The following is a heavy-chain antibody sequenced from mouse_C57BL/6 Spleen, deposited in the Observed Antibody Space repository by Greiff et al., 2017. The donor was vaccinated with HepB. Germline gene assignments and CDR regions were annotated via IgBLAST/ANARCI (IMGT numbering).Heavy chain of an antibody. J-gene: IGHJ3*01. CDR2: IYPGSGNT. V-gene: IGHV1-76*01. Sequence: VQLKESGAELVRPGASVKLSCKASGYTFTDYYINWVKQRPGQGLEWIARIYPGSGNTYYNEKFKGKATLTAEKSSSTAYMQLSSLTSEDSAVYFCAREGDYGAWFAYWGQGTLVTVSA. CDR1: GYTFTDYY. D-gene: IGHD2-4*01. CDR3: AREGDYGAWFAY.